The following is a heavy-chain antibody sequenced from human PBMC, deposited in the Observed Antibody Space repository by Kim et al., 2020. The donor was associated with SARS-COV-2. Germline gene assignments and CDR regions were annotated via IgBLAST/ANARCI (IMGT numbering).Heavy chain of an antibody. Sequence: GGSLRLSCAASGFTFSDSAIHWVRQASGKGLEWVGRIRSKANTYATAYAASVKGRFTISRDDSKNTAYMQMNSPKTEDTAVYVCTRVPGMPLAFWDAFD. CDR1: GFTFSDSA. D-gene: IGHD3-3*02. CDR3: TRVPGMPLAFWDAFD. J-gene: IGHJ3*02. CDR2: IRSKANTYAT. V-gene: IGHV3-73*01.